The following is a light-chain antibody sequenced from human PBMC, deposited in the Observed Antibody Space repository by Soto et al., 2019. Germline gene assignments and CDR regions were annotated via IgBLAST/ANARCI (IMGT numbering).Light chain of an antibody. CDR2: DAS. J-gene: IGKJ2*01. CDR3: QQRSNWPPWYT. Sequence: EIVLTQSPATLSLSPGERATLSCRASQSVSSYLAWYQQKPGQAPRLLIYDASNRATGIPARFSGSGSGTDFTLTISSLEPEYFAVYYCQQRSNWPPWYTFGQGIKLEIK. V-gene: IGKV3-11*01. CDR1: QSVSSY.